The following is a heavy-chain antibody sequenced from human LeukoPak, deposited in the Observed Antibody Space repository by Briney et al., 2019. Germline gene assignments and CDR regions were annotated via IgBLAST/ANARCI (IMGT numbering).Heavy chain of an antibody. CDR3: ARGDYGGGFDY. V-gene: IGHV1-18*01. Sequence: GAVKVSCKASGYTFTSYGITWVRQAPGQGLEWMGWISSYSGDTKYAQKVQGRVTVTTDTSTSTAYMELRSLSLDDTAVYYCARGDYGGGFDYWGQGTLVTVSS. D-gene: IGHD4-23*01. J-gene: IGHJ4*02. CDR1: GYTFTSYG. CDR2: ISSYSGDT.